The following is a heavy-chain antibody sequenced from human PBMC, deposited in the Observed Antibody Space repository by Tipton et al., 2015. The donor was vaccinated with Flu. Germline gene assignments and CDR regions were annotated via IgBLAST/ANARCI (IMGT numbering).Heavy chain of an antibody. D-gene: IGHD2-2*01. CDR2: IYFSGNT. CDR3: ARVRREYLLSQFYYYGMDV. Sequence: GLVKPSETLSLTCTVSGDSVSGYYWGWVRQTPKGLQSIGYIYFSGNTNYNPSLESRVTISIDTSKNQFYLKLSSVTAADTAVYYCARVRREYLLSQFYYYGMDVWGQGTTVIVSS. J-gene: IGHJ6*02. CDR1: GDSVSGYY. V-gene: IGHV4-59*02.